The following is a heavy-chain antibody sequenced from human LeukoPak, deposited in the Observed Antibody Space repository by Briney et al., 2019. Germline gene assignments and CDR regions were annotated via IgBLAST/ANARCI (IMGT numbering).Heavy chain of an antibody. J-gene: IGHJ3*02. CDR2: ISNDERNK. D-gene: IGHD6-19*01. CDR3: ARGFQWLVQGAFDI. V-gene: IGHV3-30*04. CDR1: GFNFHNFA. Sequence: ERSLRLSFEASGFNFHNFAMHWVRQAPGKGLEWVAVISNDERNKYYTDSVKGRFTISRDNSKSTVYLQMNSLRAEDTAVYYCARGFQWLVQGAFDIWGQGTMVTVSS.